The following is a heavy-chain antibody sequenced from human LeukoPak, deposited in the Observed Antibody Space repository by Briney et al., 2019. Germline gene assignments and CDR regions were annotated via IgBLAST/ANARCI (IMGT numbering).Heavy chain of an antibody. CDR2: IYYSGST. V-gene: IGHV4-30-4*08. Sequence: SETLSLTCTVSGGSISSGDYYWSWIRQPPGKGLEWIGYIYYSGSTYYNPSLKSRVTISVDTSKNQFSLKLSSVTAADTAVYYCARDTHFYHSNDYHYWGQGTLVTVSS. CDR3: ARDTHFYHSNDYHY. D-gene: IGHD3-22*01. CDR1: GGSISSGDYY. J-gene: IGHJ4*02.